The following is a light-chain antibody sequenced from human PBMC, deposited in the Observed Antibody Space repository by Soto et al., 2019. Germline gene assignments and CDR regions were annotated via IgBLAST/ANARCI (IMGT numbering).Light chain of an antibody. V-gene: IGKV2-40*01. CDR1: QSLLDRDDGNTY. CDR3: MQRREFPWT. CDR2: TVS. J-gene: IGKJ1*01. Sequence: DIVMTQTPLSLPVTPGEPASISCRSSQSLLDRDDGNTYLDWYLQKPGQSPQPLIYTVSYRASGVPDRFSGSGSGTDFTLKISRVEAEDVGVYYCMQRREFPWTFGQGTKVEIK.